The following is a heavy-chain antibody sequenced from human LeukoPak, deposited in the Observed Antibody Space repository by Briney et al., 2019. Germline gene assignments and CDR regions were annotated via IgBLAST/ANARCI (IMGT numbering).Heavy chain of an antibody. D-gene: IGHD3-22*01. CDR2: ISAYNGNT. CDR1: GYTFTSYS. V-gene: IGHV1-18*01. CDR3: ARDPRYTITMIVVGNGLPDY. Sequence: ASVNVSCKSSGYTFTSYSISWVRQAPGQGLEWVGWISAYNGNTNYAQKLQGRVTIATDTSTSTAYMELRSLRSDDTAVYYCARDPRYTITMIVVGNGLPDYWGQGTLVTVS. J-gene: IGHJ4*02.